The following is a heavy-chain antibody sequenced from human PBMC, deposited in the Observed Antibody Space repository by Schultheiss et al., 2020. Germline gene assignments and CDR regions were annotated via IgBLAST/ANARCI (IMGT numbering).Heavy chain of an antibody. V-gene: IGHV4-61*02. CDR1: GGSISSGSYY. D-gene: IGHD1-26*01. J-gene: IGHJ5*02. CDR3: ALGDIVGATEWFDP. Sequence: SETLSLTCTVSGGSISSGSYYWSWIRQPAGKGLEWIGRIYTSGSTNYNPSLKSRVTISVDTSKNQFSLKLSSVTAADTAVYYCALGDIVGATEWFDPWGQGTLVTVSS. CDR2: IYTSGST.